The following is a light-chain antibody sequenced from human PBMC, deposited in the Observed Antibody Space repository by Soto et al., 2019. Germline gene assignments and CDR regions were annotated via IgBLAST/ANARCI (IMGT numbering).Light chain of an antibody. V-gene: IGKV3-20*01. CDR3: QQYVTPLFT. Sequence: PGERATLSCGASQSVTNNFLAWYQQKPGQAPRLLIYGASSRATGVPDRFSGSGSGTDFTLTISRLEPGDFAVYYCQQYVTPLFTFGPGTKVDI. J-gene: IGKJ3*01. CDR2: GAS. CDR1: QSVTNNF.